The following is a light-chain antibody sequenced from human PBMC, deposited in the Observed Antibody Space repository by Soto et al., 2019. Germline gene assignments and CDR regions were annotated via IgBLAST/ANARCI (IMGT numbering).Light chain of an antibody. CDR3: QQYGSSPTWT. CDR1: QTVTNNH. J-gene: IGKJ1*01. CDR2: NVS. Sequence: EIVLTQSPDTLSLSPGGRATLSCRASQTVTNNHLAWYQQKPGQAPRLLIYNVSRRATGIPDRFSGSGSGTDFTLTISRLEPADFAVYYCQQYGSSPTWTFGLGTRVEIK. V-gene: IGKV3-20*01.